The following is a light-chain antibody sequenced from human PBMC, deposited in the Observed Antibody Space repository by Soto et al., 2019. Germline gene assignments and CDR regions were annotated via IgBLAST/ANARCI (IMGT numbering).Light chain of an antibody. V-gene: IGLV2-14*03. CDR1: SSDVGGYNY. CDR3: SSYTSSSTPV. J-gene: IGLJ1*01. CDR2: DVS. Sequence: QSALTQPASVSGSPGQSITISCTGTSSDVGGYNYVSWYQHHPGKAPKLMIFDVSNRPSGVSNRFSGSKSGNTASLTISGLQAEGEADYYCSSYTSSSTPVFGTGTKVTVL.